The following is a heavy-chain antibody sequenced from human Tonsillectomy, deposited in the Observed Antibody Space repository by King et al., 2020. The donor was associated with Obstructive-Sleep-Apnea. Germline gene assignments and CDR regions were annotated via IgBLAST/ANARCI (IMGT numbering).Heavy chain of an antibody. Sequence: VQLVESGGGLVQPGGSLRLSCAASGFTFSIYSMNWVRQAPGKGLEWVSYITSSSNTIYSADSVRGRFTISRDNAKNSLYLQMNSLRAEDTAVYYCARDSGDSGYDSRPIWGQGILVTVSS. CDR2: ITSSSNTI. V-gene: IGHV3-48*04. D-gene: IGHD5-12*01. J-gene: IGHJ4*02. CDR1: GFTFSIYS. CDR3: ARDSGDSGYDSRPI.